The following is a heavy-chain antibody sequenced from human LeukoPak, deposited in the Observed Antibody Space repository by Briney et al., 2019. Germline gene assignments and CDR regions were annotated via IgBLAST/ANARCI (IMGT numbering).Heavy chain of an antibody. J-gene: IGHJ4*02. CDR2: IYYSGST. V-gene: IGHV4-30-4*01. CDR3: ARRGGYYYDSSAHFDY. Sequence: SETPSLTCTVSGGSISSGDYYWSWIRQPPGKGLEWIGYIYYSGSTYYNPSLKSRVTISVDTSKNQFSLKLSSVTAADTAVYYCARRGGYYYDSSAHFDYWGQGTLVTVSS. D-gene: IGHD3-22*01. CDR1: GGSISSGDYY.